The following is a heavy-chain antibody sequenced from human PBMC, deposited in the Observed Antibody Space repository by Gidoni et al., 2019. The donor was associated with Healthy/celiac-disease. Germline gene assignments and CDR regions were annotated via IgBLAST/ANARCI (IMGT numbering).Heavy chain of an antibody. CDR1: GYTFTSYY. CDR2: INPSGGST. V-gene: IGHV1-46*03. CDR3: AREGASSGYPRRFDY. J-gene: IGHJ4*02. D-gene: IGHD3-22*01. Sequence: QVQLVQSGAEVKKPGASVQVSCKASGYTFTSYYMHWVRQAPGQGLEWMGIINPSGGSTSYAQKFQGRVTMTRDTSTSTVYMELSSLRSEDTAVYYCAREGASSGYPRRFDYWGQGTLVTVSS.